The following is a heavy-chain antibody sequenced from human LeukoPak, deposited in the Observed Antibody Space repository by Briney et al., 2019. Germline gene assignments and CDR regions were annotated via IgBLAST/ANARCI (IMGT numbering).Heavy chain of an antibody. CDR3: ASASGAYYDAFHI. CDR2: IYYSGSP. CDR1: GGALSSGVDY. V-gene: IGHV4-30-4*01. D-gene: IGHD1-26*01. J-gene: IGHJ3*02. Sequence: SETLSLTCIVSGGALSSGVDYWSWIRQPPGKGLEWIGYIYYSGSPYYSPSLKSRVAISVDTSKNQFSLKLSSVTAADTAVYYCASASGAYYDAFHIWGQGTMVTVSS.